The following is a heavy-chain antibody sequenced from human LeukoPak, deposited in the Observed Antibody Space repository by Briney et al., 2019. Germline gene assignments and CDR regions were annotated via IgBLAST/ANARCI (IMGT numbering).Heavy chain of an antibody. CDR1: GYTFTGSY. Sequence: GASVKVSCKASGYTFTGSYIHWVRQAPGQGLEWMGWMNPNSGNTGYAQKFQGRVTMTRNTSISTAYMELSSLRSEDTAVYYCARGLPFRYYDFWSGLDYWGQGTLVTVSS. V-gene: IGHV1-8*02. J-gene: IGHJ4*02. CDR2: MNPNSGNT. CDR3: ARGLPFRYYDFWSGLDY. D-gene: IGHD3-3*01.